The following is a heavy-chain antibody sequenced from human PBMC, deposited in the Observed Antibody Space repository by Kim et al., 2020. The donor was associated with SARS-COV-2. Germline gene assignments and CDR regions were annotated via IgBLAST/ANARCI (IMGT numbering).Heavy chain of an antibody. CDR1: GFTFSSYG. D-gene: IGHD6-13*01. Sequence: GGSLRLSCAASGFTFSSYGMHWVRQAPGKGLEWVAVIWYDGSNKYYADSVKGRFTISRDNSKNMLYLQMNSLRAEDTAVYYCARDHPPGAAAGPRAYFDYWGQGTLVTVSS. CDR2: IWYDGSNK. J-gene: IGHJ4*02. V-gene: IGHV3-33*01. CDR3: ARDHPPGAAAGPRAYFDY.